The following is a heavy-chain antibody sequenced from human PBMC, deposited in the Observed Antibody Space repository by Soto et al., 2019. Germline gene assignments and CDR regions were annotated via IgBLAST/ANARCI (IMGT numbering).Heavy chain of an antibody. CDR2: IIPIFETT. CDR1: GGTFSNYA. D-gene: IGHD2-2*01. J-gene: IGHJ6*02. Sequence: QVQLVQSGAEVKKPGSSVKVSCKASGGTFSNYAFSWVRQVPGQGLEWMGGIIPIFETTNYAQKFQGRVTITADESTSTTYMELSSLSSEDTAVFFCARDMIPAAISYRYYAKDVWGQGTTVTVSS. CDR3: ARDMIPAAISYRYYAKDV. V-gene: IGHV1-69*01.